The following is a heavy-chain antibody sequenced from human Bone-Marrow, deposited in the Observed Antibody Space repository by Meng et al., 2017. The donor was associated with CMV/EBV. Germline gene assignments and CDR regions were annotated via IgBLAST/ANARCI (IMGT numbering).Heavy chain of an antibody. CDR1: GHALTGYY. Sequence: GSVKVSCQPSGHALTGYYMHRVGQAPGHGREGMGWINPNTGSTIYAQNFQGRVTMTRDTSINTAYMELTRLTSDDTAIYYCASQSAGNSWRWFDPWGQGTLVTVSS. D-gene: IGHD4-23*01. V-gene: IGHV1-2*02. J-gene: IGHJ5*02. CDR3: ASQSAGNSWRWFDP. CDR2: INPNTGST.